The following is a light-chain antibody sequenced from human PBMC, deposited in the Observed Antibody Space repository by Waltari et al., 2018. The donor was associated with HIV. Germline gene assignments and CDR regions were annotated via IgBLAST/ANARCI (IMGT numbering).Light chain of an antibody. J-gene: IGLJ1*01. CDR3: SSYTSSSTSHV. CDR1: SSDVGGYNY. V-gene: IGLV2-14*01. CDR2: EFS. Sequence: QSALTQPASVSGSPGQSITISCTGTSSDVGGYNYVSWYQQRPGKAPKLMIYEFSNRPSGVSNRCSGSKSGNTAALTISALQAEDETDYYCSSYTSSSTSHVFGTGTKVTVL.